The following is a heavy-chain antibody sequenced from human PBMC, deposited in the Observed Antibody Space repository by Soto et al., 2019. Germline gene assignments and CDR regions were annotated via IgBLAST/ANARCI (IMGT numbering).Heavy chain of an antibody. J-gene: IGHJ4*02. V-gene: IGHV1-46*03. CDR2: INPNGGST. Sequence: QVQLVQSGAEVKRPGASVKLSCKASGYTFTSSYIHWVRQAPGQGLEWMAIINPNGGSTNYARKFQGRVTMTRDTSTTTVYMELSSLTSEDTAVYYCARSLMEGDYWGQGTLVTVSS. D-gene: IGHD1-1*01. CDR3: ARSLMEGDY. CDR1: GYTFTSSY.